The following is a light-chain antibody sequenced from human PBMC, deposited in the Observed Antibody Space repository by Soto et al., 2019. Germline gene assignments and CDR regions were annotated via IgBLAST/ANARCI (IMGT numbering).Light chain of an antibody. CDR1: SSDVGGHNY. V-gene: IGLV2-14*01. CDR2: EVS. J-gene: IGLJ3*02. Sequence: QSALTQPASVSGSPGQSITISCTGTSSDVGGHNYVSWYQQLPGKAPKLMIYEVSNRPSGVSNRFSGSKSGNTASLTISGLQAEDEADYYCSSYTSSGPVFGGGTKLTVL. CDR3: SSYTSSGPV.